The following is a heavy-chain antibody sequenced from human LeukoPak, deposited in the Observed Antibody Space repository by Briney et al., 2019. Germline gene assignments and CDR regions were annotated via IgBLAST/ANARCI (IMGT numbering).Heavy chain of an antibody. CDR3: ARADYDSSGYRFQH. D-gene: IGHD3-22*01. CDR1: GFTFSSYA. CDR2: ISYDGSNK. Sequence: GRSLRLSCAASGFTFSSYAMHWVRQAPGKRLEWVAVISYDGSNKYYADSVKGRFTISRDNSKNTLYLQMNSLRAEDTAVYYCARADYDSSGYRFQHWGQGTLVTVSS. V-gene: IGHV3-30*01. J-gene: IGHJ1*01.